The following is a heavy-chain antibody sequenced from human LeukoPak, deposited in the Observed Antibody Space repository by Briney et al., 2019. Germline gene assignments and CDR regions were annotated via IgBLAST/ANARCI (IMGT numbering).Heavy chain of an antibody. CDR2: IGSDGIA. CDR3: ARDLHYYVAMDV. CDR1: GXPFSSYA. D-gene: IGHD3-10*02. V-gene: IGHV3-23*01. Sequence: GGPVRLLCEACGXPFSSYAMTWVRQAPGRGREGVSSIGSDGIAHDSESVKGRYVISRDNFAGMVFLQLNSLRVEDTALYYCARDLHYYVAMDVWGQGTTVTVSS. J-gene: IGHJ6*02.